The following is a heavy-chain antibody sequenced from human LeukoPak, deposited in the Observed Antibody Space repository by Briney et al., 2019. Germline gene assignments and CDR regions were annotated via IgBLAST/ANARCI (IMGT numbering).Heavy chain of an antibody. Sequence: GGTLRLSCAASGFTFSSYGMSWVRQAPGKGLEWVSAISGSGGSTYYADSVKGRFTISRDNSKNTLYLQMNILRDEDTALYYCAKDGQGGYESDYYYYMDVWGKGTTVTVSS. CDR2: ISGSGGST. J-gene: IGHJ6*03. CDR1: GFTFSSYG. V-gene: IGHV3-23*01. D-gene: IGHD5-12*01. CDR3: AKDGQGGYESDYYYYMDV.